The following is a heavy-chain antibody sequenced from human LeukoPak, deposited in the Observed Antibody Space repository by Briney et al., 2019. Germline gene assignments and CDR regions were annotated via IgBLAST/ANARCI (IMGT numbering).Heavy chain of an antibody. D-gene: IGHD4-17*01. J-gene: IGHJ5*02. Sequence: GASVKVSCKASGGTFSSYAISWVRQAPGQGLEWMGGIIPIFGTANYAQKFQGRVTITADKSTSTAYMELSSLRSEDTAVYYCAKTPARAYGDYEGWFDPWGQGTLVTVSS. CDR1: GGTFSSYA. V-gene: IGHV1-69*06. CDR2: IIPIFGTA. CDR3: AKTPARAYGDYEGWFDP.